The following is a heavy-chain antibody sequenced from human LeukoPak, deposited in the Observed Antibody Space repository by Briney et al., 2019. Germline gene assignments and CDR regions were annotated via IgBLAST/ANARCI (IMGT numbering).Heavy chain of an antibody. CDR2: IYYSGST. CDR3: ARVGTRRDGYNLGYAFDI. CDR1: GGSISSYY. D-gene: IGHD5-24*01. V-gene: IGHV4-59*01. Sequence: PSETLSLTCTVSGGSISSYYWSWIRQPPGKGLEWIGNIYYSGSTNYNPSLKSRVTISVDTSKNQFSLKLSSVTAADTAVYYCARVGTRRDGYNLGYAFDIWGQGTMVTVSS. J-gene: IGHJ3*02.